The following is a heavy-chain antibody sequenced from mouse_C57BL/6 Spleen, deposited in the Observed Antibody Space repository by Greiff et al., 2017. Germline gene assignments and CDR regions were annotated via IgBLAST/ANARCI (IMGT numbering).Heavy chain of an antibody. Sequence: VQLQQSGPELVKPGASVKISCKASGYSFTGYYMNWVKQSPEKSLEWIGEINPSTGGTTYNEKFKAKATLTVDKSSSTAYMQLKSLTSEDSAVYYCAREGDDYDAFAYWGQGTLVTVSA. V-gene: IGHV1-42*01. CDR2: INPSTGGT. J-gene: IGHJ3*01. CDR1: GYSFTGYY. D-gene: IGHD2-4*01. CDR3: AREGDDYDAFAY.